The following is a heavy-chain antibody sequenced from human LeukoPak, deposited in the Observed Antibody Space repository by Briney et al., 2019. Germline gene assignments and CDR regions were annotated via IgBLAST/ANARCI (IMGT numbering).Heavy chain of an antibody. Sequence: PGGSLRPSCAASGFTFSSYWMHWVRQAPGKGLAWVSRINSDGSSTSYADSVKGRFTISRDNAKNSLYLQMNSLRAEDTAVYYCARDSWELRGPWGQGTLVTVSS. CDR2: INSDGSST. V-gene: IGHV3-74*01. CDR1: GFTFSSYW. CDR3: ARDSWELRGP. J-gene: IGHJ4*02. D-gene: IGHD1-26*01.